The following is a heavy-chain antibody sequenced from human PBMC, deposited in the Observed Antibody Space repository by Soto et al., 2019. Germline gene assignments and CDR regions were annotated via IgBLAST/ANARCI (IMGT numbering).Heavy chain of an antibody. CDR3: ARESSEYSSSSRDYYYGMDV. V-gene: IGHV1-69*06. Sequence: QVQPVQSGAEVKKPGSSVKVSCKASGGTFSSYAISWVRQAPGQGLEWMGGIIPIFGTANYAQKFQGRVTITADKSTSTAYMELSSLRSEDTAVYYCARESSEYSSSSRDYYYGMDVWGQGTTVTVSS. D-gene: IGHD6-6*01. CDR1: GGTFSSYA. J-gene: IGHJ6*02. CDR2: IIPIFGTA.